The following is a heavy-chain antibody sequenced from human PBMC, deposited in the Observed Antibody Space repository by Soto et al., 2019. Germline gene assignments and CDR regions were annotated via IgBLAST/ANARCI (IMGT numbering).Heavy chain of an antibody. CDR2: ISGSRGST. D-gene: IGHD3-9*01. Sequence: GGSLRLSCAASGFTFSSYAMSCVRQAPGKGLEWVSAISGSRGSTYYADSVKGRFTISRDNSKNTLYLQMNSLRAEDTAVYYCAKDTGTYFDWENHNWFAPSAQGTLVTVSS. V-gene: IGHV3-23*01. CDR1: GFTFSSYA. CDR3: AKDTGTYFDWENHNWFAP. J-gene: IGHJ5*02.